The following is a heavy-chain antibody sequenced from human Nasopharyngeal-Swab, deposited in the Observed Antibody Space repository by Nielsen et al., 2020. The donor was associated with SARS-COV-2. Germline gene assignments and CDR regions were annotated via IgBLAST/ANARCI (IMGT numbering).Heavy chain of an antibody. Sequence: VRQMPGKGLGWMGIIYPGDSDTRYSASFQGQVPISADKSISTAYLQWSSLKASDTAMYYWASSPYSSSVYYYYGMDVWGQGTTVTVSS. J-gene: IGHJ6*02. CDR3: ASSPYSSSVYYYYGMDV. D-gene: IGHD6-6*01. CDR2: IYPGDSDT. V-gene: IGHV5-51*01.